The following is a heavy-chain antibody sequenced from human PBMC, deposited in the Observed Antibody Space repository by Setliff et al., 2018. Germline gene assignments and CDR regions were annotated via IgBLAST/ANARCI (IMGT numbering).Heavy chain of an antibody. J-gene: IGHJ4*02. D-gene: IGHD2-21*01. CDR1: GFTFSNYA. CDR3: ARDIVGGGNTPFDL. CDR2: IRGRGGST. V-gene: IGHV3-23*01. Sequence: GGSLRLSCAASGFTFSNYAMNWVRQAPGQGLEWVSGIRGRGGSTYCIDSVRGRFTVSRDNSQNTVYLQMDSLRAEDTAVYYCARDIVGGGNTPFDLWGQGTLVTVSS.